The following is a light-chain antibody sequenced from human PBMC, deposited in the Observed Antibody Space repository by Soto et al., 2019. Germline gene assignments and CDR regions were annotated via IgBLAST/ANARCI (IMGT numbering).Light chain of an antibody. CDR2: GVN. Sequence: QSALTQPASVSGSPGQSITISCTGTSSDVGSYNLVAWYQQHPGKVPKLMIYGVNKRSSGVSTRFTGSKSGNTASLTISGLQAEDEADYYCCSFAGRTTLVFGGGTKVTVL. CDR3: CSFAGRTTLV. V-gene: IGLV2-23*02. CDR1: SSDVGSYNL. J-gene: IGLJ2*01.